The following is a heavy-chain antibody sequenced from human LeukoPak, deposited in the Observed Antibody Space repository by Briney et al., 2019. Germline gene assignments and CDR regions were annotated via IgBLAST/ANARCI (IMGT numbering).Heavy chain of an antibody. D-gene: IGHD6-19*01. Sequence: GGSLRLSCAASGFTFDDYAMHWVRQAPGKGLEWVSGISWNSGSIGYADSVKGRFTISRDNAKNSLYLQMNSLRAEDTALYYCAKGGETGVGGWYTSPFDYWGQGTLVTVSS. CDR3: AKGGETGVGGWYTSPFDY. J-gene: IGHJ4*02. V-gene: IGHV3-9*01. CDR2: ISWNSGSI. CDR1: GFTFDDYA.